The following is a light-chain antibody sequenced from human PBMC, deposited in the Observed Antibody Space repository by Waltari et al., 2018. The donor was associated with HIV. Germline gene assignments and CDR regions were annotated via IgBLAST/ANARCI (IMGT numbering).Light chain of an antibody. CDR3: QVWDYRGYVM. CDR2: QDK. Sequence: SYERTQPPSVSVSPGQTASISCSGDKLGDRYASWYQQRPGQSPVLIIYQDKERPSGIPDGFSGSNAGNTATLTISGTQTMDEADYYCQVWDYRGYVMFGGGTRLTVL. J-gene: IGLJ3*02. V-gene: IGLV3-1*01. CDR1: KLGDRY.